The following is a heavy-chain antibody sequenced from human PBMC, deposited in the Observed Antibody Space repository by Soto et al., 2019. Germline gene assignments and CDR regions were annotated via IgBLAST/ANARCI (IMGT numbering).Heavy chain of an antibody. CDR1: GYSFTLYW. CDR3: ARVDYYYYTMDV. CDR2: IDTSDSYT. V-gene: IGHV5-10-1*01. J-gene: IGHJ6*02. Sequence: ESLKISCKGSGYSFTLYWISWVRQMPGKGLEWLGRIDTSDSYTNYSPSFEGHVTISVDKSTSTAFLQWSSLKASDTAMYYCARVDYYYYTMDVWGQGTTVTVSS.